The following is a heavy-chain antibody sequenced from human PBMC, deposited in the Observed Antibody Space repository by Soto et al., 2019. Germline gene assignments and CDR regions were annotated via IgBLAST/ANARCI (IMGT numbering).Heavy chain of an antibody. CDR2: ISAYNGNT. CDR3: ARARTGPYYYGSEYYFDY. Sequence: ASVKVSCKASGYTFTSYGISWVRQAPGQGLEWMGWISAYNGNTNYAQKLQGRVTMTTDTSTSTAYMELRSLRSDDTAVYYCARARTGPYYYGSEYYFDYWGQGTLVTVSS. V-gene: IGHV1-18*01. J-gene: IGHJ4*02. CDR1: GYTFTSYG. D-gene: IGHD3-10*01.